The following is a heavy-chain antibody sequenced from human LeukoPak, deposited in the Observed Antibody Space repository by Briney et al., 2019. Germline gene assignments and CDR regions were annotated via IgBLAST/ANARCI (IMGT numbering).Heavy chain of an antibody. D-gene: IGHD3-16*01. V-gene: IGHV3-7*03. CDR1: GFSFSDAW. J-gene: IGHJ6*02. Sequence: GGSLRLSCAASGFSFSDAWMNWVRQAPGKGLEWVASINHNGNVNYYVDSVKGRFTVSRDNAKNSLYLQMSNLRAEDTAVYFCARGGGLDVWGQGATVTVSS. CDR2: INHNGNVN. CDR3: ARGGGLDV.